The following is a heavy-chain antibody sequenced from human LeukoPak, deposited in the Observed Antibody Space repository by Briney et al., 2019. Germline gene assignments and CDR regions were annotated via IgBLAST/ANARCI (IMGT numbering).Heavy chain of an antibody. CDR1: GGSISSSSYY. V-gene: IGHV4-39*07. D-gene: IGHD3-10*01. CDR2: IYYSGST. J-gene: IGHJ4*02. CDR3: ARERYYGSGTQFDY. Sequence: SETLSLTCTVSGGSISSSSYYWGWIRQPPGKGLEWIGSIYYSGSTYYNPSLKSRVTISVDTSKNQFSLKLSSVTAADTAVYYCARERYYGSGTQFDYWGQGTLVTVSS.